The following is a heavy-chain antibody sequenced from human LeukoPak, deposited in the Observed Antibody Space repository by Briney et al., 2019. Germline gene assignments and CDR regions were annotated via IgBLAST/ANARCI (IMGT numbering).Heavy chain of an antibody. J-gene: IGHJ3*02. CDR2: ISFDGSKK. CDR1: GFTFSSYG. CDR3: AKQRGSWDSTKDAIDI. V-gene: IGHV3-30*18. Sequence: GRSLRLSCAASGFTFSSYGMHWARQAPGKGLQWVAVISFDGSKKYYADSVKGRFTISRDNSKNTLYLQMSSLRAEDTAVYYCAKQRGSWDSTKDAIDIWGQGTMVTVSS. D-gene: IGHD6-13*01.